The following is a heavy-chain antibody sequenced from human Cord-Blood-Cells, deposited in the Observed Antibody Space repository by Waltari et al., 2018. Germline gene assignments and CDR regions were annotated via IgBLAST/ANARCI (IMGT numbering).Heavy chain of an antibody. CDR1: GGSISSSNW. J-gene: IGHJ3*02. CDR3: GREGGGGGRSAFDI. Sequence: QVQLQESGPGLVKPSGTLSLTCAVSGGSISSSNWWSWVRPPPGEGLEWMGEIYNSGNTNYNPPPKSRVTISGDKSKTHFPLKLGSGPAAATAVYYWGREGGGGGRSAFDIWGQGTMVTVSS. D-gene: IGHD3-16*01. CDR2: IYNSGNT. V-gene: IGHV4-4*02.